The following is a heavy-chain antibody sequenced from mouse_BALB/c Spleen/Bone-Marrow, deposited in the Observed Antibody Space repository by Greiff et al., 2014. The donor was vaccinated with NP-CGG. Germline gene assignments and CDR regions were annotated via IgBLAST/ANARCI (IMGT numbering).Heavy chain of an antibody. V-gene: IGHV14-3*02. Sequence: VQLQQSGAELVKPGASVKLSCTASGFNIKDTYMHWVKQRPEQGLEWIGRIDPENGNTKYDPKFQGKAAITADTSSNKAYLQLSSLTSEDTAVYYCAPYYYGSSQFAYWGQGTLVTVSA. CDR2: IDPENGNT. J-gene: IGHJ3*01. CDR3: APYYYGSSQFAY. D-gene: IGHD1-1*01. CDR1: GFNIKDTY.